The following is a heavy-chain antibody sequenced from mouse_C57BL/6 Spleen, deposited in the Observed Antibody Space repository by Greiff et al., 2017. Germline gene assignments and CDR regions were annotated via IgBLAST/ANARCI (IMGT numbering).Heavy chain of an antibody. CDR2: IYPGSGST. CDR1: GYTFTSYW. D-gene: IGHD1-1*01. J-gene: IGHJ1*03. V-gene: IGHV1-55*01. CDR3: ARSWDYCGSRGYFDV. Sequence: VQLQQPGAELVKPGASVKMSCKASGYTFTSYWITWVKQRPGQGLEWIGDIYPGSGSTNYNEKFKSKATLTVDTSSSTAYMQLSSLTSEDSAVYDCARSWDYCGSRGYFDVWGKGTTVTVSS.